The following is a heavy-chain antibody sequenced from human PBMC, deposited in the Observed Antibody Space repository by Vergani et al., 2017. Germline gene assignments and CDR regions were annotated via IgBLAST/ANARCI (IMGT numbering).Heavy chain of an antibody. D-gene: IGHD1-7*01. CDR2: IYYSGST. Sequence: QVQLQESGPGLVKPSETLSLTCTVSNDSVSNTFYYWGWFRQTPGKGLEWIGSIYYSGSTYYNPSLESRVTMSVDTSKSQFSLKLSSVTAADTAVYYCARSPLKRNYFWYFDLWGRGTLVTVSS. CDR1: NDSVSNTFYY. V-gene: IGHV4-39*01. CDR3: ARSPLKRNYFWYFDL. J-gene: IGHJ2*01.